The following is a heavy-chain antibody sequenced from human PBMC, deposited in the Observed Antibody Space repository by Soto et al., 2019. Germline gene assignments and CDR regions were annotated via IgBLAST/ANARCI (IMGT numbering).Heavy chain of an antibody. V-gene: IGHV4-34*01. Sequence: SETLSLTCAVYGGSFSGYYWSWIRQPPGKGLEWIGEINHSGSTNYNPSLKSRVTISVDTSKNQFSLKLSSVTAADTAVYYCARSSPSSSWYYYYMDVWGKGTTVTVSS. CDR2: INHSGST. CDR1: GGSFSGYY. D-gene: IGHD6-13*01. CDR3: ARSSPSSSWYYYYMDV. J-gene: IGHJ6*03.